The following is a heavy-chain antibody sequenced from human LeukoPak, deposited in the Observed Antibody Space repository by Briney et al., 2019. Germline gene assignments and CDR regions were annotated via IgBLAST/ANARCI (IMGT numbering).Heavy chain of an antibody. CDR2: IIPIFGIV. CDR3: ARVDYDGSGSGGNWFDP. Sequence: SVKVSCKASGGTFSSYGISWVRQAPGQGLEWMGKIIPIFGIVYYAQKFQGRVTITADKSTSTAYMELSSLRSEDTAVYYCARVDYDGSGSGGNWFDPWGQGTLVTVSS. D-gene: IGHD3-10*01. V-gene: IGHV1-69*04. J-gene: IGHJ5*02. CDR1: GGTFSSYG.